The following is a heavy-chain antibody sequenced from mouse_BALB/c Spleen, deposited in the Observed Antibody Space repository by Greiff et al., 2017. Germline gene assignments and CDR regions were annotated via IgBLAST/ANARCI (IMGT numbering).Heavy chain of an antibody. V-gene: IGHV1-4*01. CDR2: INPSSGYT. J-gene: IGHJ1*01. CDR3: ARGIYYGSSYGNWYFDV. D-gene: IGHD1-1*01. CDR1: GYTFPSYT. Sequence: VKVGESGAELARPGASVKMSCKASGYTFPSYTMHWVKQRPGQGLEWIGYINPSSGYTNYNQKFKDKATLTADKSSSTAYMQLSSLTSEDSAVYYCARGIYYGSSYGNWYFDVWGAGTTVTVSA.